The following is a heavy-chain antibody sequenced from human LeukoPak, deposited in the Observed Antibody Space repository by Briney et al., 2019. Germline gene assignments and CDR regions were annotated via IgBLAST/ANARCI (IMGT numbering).Heavy chain of an antibody. D-gene: IGHD2-2*02. CDR2: ISHSGST. CDR1: GGSFSGYY. V-gene: IGHV4-34*01. CDR3: ASVVPAAIRDFYYGMDV. Sequence: PSETLSLTCAVYGGSFSGYYWSWIRQPPGKGLEWIGEISHSGSTNYNPSLKSRVTISVDTSKNQFSLKLSSVTAADTAVYYCASVVPAAIRDFYYGMDVWGQGTTVTVSS. J-gene: IGHJ6*02.